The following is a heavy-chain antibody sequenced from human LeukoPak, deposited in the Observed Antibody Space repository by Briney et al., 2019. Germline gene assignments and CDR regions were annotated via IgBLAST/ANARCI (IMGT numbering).Heavy chain of an antibody. CDR2: IHLDGST. Sequence: PSETLSLTCAVSGGSISSSKWWSWVRQPPRKGLERIAEIHLDGSTNYNPSLKSRVTISIDKSKNQFSLTLTSVTAADTAVYYCATASSKSLPNWGQGTLVTVPS. D-gene: IGHD5/OR15-5a*01. V-gene: IGHV4-4*02. J-gene: IGHJ4*02. CDR1: GGSISSSKW. CDR3: ATASSKSLPN.